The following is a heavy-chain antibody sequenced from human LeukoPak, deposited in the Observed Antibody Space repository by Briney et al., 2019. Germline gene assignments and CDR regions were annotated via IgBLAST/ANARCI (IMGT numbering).Heavy chain of an antibody. CDR2: IYYSGST. Sequence: SETLSLTCTVSGGSISSYYWSWIRQPPGKGLEWIGYIYYSGSTNYNPSLKSRVTISVDTSKNQFSLKLSSVTAADTAVYYCARVKTKKSRFGELYVDYWGQGTLVTVSS. V-gene: IGHV4-59*01. CDR3: ARVKTKKSRFGELYVDY. D-gene: IGHD3-10*01. CDR1: GGSISSYY. J-gene: IGHJ4*02.